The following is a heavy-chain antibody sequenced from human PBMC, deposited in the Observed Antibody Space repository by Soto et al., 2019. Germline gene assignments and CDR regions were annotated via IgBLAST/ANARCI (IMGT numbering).Heavy chain of an antibody. CDR1: GFAFSGSA. V-gene: IGHV3-73*01. CDR3: LDY. Sequence: GGSLRLSCAASGFAFSGSAMYWVRQASGKGPEWVGRIRSKGHNYATEYAASVKGRFTISRDDSKNTAYLQMNSLQTEDTAVNHYLDYWGHGTLVTVSS. J-gene: IGHJ4*01. CDR2: IRSKGHNYAT.